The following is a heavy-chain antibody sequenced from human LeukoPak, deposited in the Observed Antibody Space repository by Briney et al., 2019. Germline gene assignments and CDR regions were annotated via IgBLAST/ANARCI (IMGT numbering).Heavy chain of an antibody. V-gene: IGHV4-34*01. D-gene: IGHD5-18*01. CDR2: INHSGST. CDR3: AREDHTAMVDS. CDR1: GGSFSGYY. Sequence: SETLSLTCAVYGGSFSGYYWSWIRQPPGKGREWIGEINHSGSTNYNPSLKSRVTISVDTSKNQFSPKLSSVTAADTAVYYCAREDHTAMVDSWGQGTLVTVSS. J-gene: IGHJ4*02.